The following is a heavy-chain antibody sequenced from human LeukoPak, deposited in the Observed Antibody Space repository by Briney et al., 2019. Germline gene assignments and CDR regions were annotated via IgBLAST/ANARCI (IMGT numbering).Heavy chain of an antibody. Sequence: GGSLRPSCAASGLVVSTYPMNWVRQAPGKGLEWVSGISGGGTNTYYADSVKGRFTISRDTFKNTLVLQMNGLRAEDTAVYYCTKSVGYLYDSSGYYWLGTFDYWGQGTLVAVSS. J-gene: IGHJ4*02. CDR2: ISGGGTNT. D-gene: IGHD3-22*01. V-gene: IGHV3-23*01. CDR1: GLVVSTYP. CDR3: TKSVGYLYDSSGYYWLGTFDY.